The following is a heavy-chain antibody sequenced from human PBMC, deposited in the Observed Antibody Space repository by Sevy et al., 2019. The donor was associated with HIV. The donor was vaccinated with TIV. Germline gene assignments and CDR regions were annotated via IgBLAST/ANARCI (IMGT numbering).Heavy chain of an antibody. J-gene: IGHJ4*01. CDR1: GGTFSSSA. V-gene: IGHV1-69*06. CDR3: ARASGIGDTPFDY. D-gene: IGHD2-21*01. Sequence: ASVKVSCKASGGTFSSSAMHWVRQAPGQGLEWMGEIIPVFGPANYAQTFQDRLTITADRSTSTGYMELTGLRSEDTAVYYCARASGIGDTPFDYWGQGTPITVSS. CDR2: IIPVFGPA.